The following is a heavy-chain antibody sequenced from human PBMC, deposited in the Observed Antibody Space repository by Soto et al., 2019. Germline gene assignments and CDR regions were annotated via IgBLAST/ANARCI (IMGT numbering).Heavy chain of an antibody. CDR1: GFTFSSYW. D-gene: IGHD6-13*01. V-gene: IGHV3-7*05. J-gene: IGHJ3*02. Sequence: PGGSLRLSCAASGFTFSSYWMSWVRQAPGKGLEWVANIKQDGSEKYYVDSVKGRFTISRDNAKNSLYLQMNSLRAEDTAVYYCARDPGEQQLAHHAAFDIWGQGTMVTVSS. CDR2: IKQDGSEK. CDR3: ARDPGEQQLAHHAAFDI.